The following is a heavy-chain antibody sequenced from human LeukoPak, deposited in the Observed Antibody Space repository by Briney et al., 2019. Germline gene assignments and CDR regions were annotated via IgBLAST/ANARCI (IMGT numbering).Heavy chain of an antibody. CDR2: ISGSGGST. CDR3: AKDRGGLYGDYGYYFDY. Sequence: GGSLRLSCAASGFTFSSYAMSWVRQAPGKGLEWVSAISGSGGSTYYADSVKGRFTISRDNSKNTLYLQMNSLRAEDTAVYYCAKDRGGLYGDYGYYFDYWGQGTLVTVSS. D-gene: IGHD4-17*01. CDR1: GFTFSSYA. J-gene: IGHJ4*02. V-gene: IGHV3-23*01.